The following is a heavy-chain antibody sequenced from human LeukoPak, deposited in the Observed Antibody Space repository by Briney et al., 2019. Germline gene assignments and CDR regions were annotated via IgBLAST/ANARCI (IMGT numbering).Heavy chain of an antibody. CDR2: ISPSGGT. CDR1: GYTFTSYA. CDR3: ARDRYGDGFAHFDY. D-gene: IGHD5-24*01. Sequence: GASVKVSCKSSGYTFTSYAMHWVRQAPGQGLKWMGWISPSGGTNYPQKFQGRVASTRATSITTAYMDLSRLTSDDTAVYYCARDRYGDGFAHFDYWGQGALVTASS. V-gene: IGHV1-2*01. J-gene: IGHJ4*02.